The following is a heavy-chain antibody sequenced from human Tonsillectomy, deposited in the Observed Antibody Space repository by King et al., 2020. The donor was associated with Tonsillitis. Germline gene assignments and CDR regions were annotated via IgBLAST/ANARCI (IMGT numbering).Heavy chain of an antibody. D-gene: IGHD6-19*01. J-gene: IGHJ4*02. CDR3: AKVLSIAVAGKLDY. CDR1: GFTFSSYA. CDR2: ISGSGGST. V-gene: IGHV3-23*04. Sequence: GQLVQSGGGLVQPGGSLRLSCAASGFTFSSYAMSWVRQAPGKGLEWVSAISGSGGSTFYADSVKGRFTISTDNSKNTLYLQMNSLRAEDTAVYYCAKVLSIAVAGKLDYWGQGTLVTVSS.